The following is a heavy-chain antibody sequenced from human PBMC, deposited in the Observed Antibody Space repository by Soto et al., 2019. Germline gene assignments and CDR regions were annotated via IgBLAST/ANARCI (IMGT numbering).Heavy chain of an antibody. CDR2: ISSSGSTI. D-gene: IGHD3-9*01. V-gene: IGHV3-11*01. J-gene: IGHJ4*02. CDR1: GFTFSDYY. Sequence: GGSLRLSCAASGFTFSDYYMSWIRQAPGKGLEWVSYISSSGSTIYYADSVKGRFTISRDNAKNSLYLQMNSLRAEDTAVYYCARDDPDLGPSDPHILTGYEMIYPYWGQGTLVTVSS. CDR3: ARDDPDLGPSDPHILTGYEMIYPY.